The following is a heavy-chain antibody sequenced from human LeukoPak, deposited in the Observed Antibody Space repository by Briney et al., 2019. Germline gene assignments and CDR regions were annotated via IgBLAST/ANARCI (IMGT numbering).Heavy chain of an antibody. D-gene: IGHD6-13*01. CDR3: ARLPSSSWYSAFDI. CDR2: IYYSGST. J-gene: IGHJ3*02. Sequence: PSETLSLTCTVSGGSISSYYWSWIRQPPGKGLEWIGCIYYSGSTNYNPSLKSRVTISVDTSKNQFSLKLSSVTAADTAVYYCARLPSSSWYSAFDIWGQGTMVTVSS. V-gene: IGHV4-59*08. CDR1: GGSISSYY.